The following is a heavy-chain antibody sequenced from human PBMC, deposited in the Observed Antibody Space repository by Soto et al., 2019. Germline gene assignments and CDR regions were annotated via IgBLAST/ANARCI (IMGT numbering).Heavy chain of an antibody. CDR1: GFTVSSIY. Sequence: GGSLRLSCAASGFTVSSIYMSWVRQAPGKGLEWVSVIYSGGSTYYADSVKGRFTISRDNSKNTLYLQMSSLRPEDTAVYYCVKGEYYYDGSAYYPFDYWGQGRMVTVSS. CDR2: IYSGGST. V-gene: IGHV3-66*01. D-gene: IGHD3-22*01. CDR3: VKGEYYYDGSAYYPFDY. J-gene: IGHJ4*02.